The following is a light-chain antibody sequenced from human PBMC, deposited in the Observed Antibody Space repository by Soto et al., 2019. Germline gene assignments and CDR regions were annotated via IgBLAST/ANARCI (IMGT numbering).Light chain of an antibody. CDR2: CVF. CDR1: QGVTSNH. V-gene: IGKV3-20*01. Sequence: ENVLTQSPGTVSLSPGERATLSCRASQGVTSNHLAWYQQKPGQAPRLLIYCVFNRATGIPDRFSGSGSGTDFTLTITRLEPEDSAVYFCQHYDGSPRTFGQGTKLEIK. J-gene: IGKJ2*01. CDR3: QHYDGSPRT.